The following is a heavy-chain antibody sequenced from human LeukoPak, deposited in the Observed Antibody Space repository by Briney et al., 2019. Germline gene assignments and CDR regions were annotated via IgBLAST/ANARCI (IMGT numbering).Heavy chain of an antibody. V-gene: IGHV1-8*01. CDR1: GYTFTSYD. CDR2: MNPNSGNT. D-gene: IGHD6-13*01. CDR3: ARSGSSSWYYYYYYMDV. Sequence: EASVKVSCKASGYTFTSYDINWVRQATGQGLEWMGWMNPNSGNTGYAQKFQGRVTMTRNTSISTAYMELSSLRSEATAVSNCARSGSSSWYYYYYYMDVWGKGTTVTVSS. J-gene: IGHJ6*03.